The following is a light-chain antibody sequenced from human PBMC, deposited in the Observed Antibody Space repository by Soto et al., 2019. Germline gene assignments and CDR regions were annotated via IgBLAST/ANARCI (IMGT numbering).Light chain of an antibody. CDR1: SSDVGSYNY. CDR2: QVT. V-gene: IGLV2-14*01. CDR3: SSYRTSSTDV. Sequence: QSALTQPASVSGSPGQSITISCTGTSSDVGSYNYVYWHQQHPGQAPKLMIYQVTNRASGVPDRFSASKSGNTASLTISGLQAGDEADYYCSSYRTSSTDVFGTGTKLTVL. J-gene: IGLJ1*01.